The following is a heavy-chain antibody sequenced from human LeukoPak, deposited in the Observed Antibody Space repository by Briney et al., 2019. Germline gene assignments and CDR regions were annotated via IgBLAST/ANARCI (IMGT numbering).Heavy chain of an antibody. CDR2: IIPILGIA. J-gene: IGHJ3*02. D-gene: IGHD2-21*02. CDR1: GGTFSSYA. Sequence: SVKVSCKASGGTFSSYAISWVRQAPGQGLEWMGRIIPILGIANYAQKFQGRVTITADKSTSTACMELSSLRSEDTAVYYCARDGPLYCGGDCSNAFDIWGQGTMVTVSS. CDR3: ARDGPLYCGGDCSNAFDI. V-gene: IGHV1-69*04.